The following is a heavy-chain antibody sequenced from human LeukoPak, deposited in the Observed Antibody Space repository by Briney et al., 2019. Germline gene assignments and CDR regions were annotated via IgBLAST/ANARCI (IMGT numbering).Heavy chain of an antibody. Sequence: PGASLRLSCAAYGFIFSSYGMHWVRQAPGKGLEWVAVISYDESNKYYADSVKGRFTISRDNSKNTLYLQMNSLRAEDTAVYYCAKDHSGSYYPNWFDPWGQGTRVTASS. D-gene: IGHD3-10*01. J-gene: IGHJ5*02. V-gene: IGHV3-30*18. CDR1: GFIFSSYG. CDR2: ISYDESNK. CDR3: AKDHSGSYYPNWFDP.